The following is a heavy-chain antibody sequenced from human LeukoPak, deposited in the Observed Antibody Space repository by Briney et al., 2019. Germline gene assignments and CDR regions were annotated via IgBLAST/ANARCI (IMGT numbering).Heavy chain of an antibody. CDR2: INWNGGST. J-gene: IGHJ6*03. CDR3: ARVYSSGWQTYYYYYYYMDV. D-gene: IGHD6-19*01. V-gene: IGHV3-20*04. CDR1: GFTFDDYG. Sequence: GGSLRLSCAASGFTFDDYGMSWVRQAPGKGLEWVSGINWNGGSTGYADSVKGRFTISRDNAKNSLYLQMNSLRAEDTALYYCARVYSSGWQTYYYYYYYMDVWGKGTTVTVSS.